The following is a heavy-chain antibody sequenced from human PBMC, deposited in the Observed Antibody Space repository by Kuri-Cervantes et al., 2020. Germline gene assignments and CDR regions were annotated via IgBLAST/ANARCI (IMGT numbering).Heavy chain of an antibody. Sequence: SETLSLTCAVYGGSFSGYYWSWIRQPPGKGLEWIGEINHSGSTNYNPSLKSRVTISVDTSKNQFSLKLSSVTAADTAVYYCARYYGSTDNTFDYWGQGTLVTVSS. CDR2: INHSGST. CDR3: ARYYGSTDNTFDY. V-gene: IGHV4-34*01. J-gene: IGHJ4*02. CDR1: GGSFSGYY. D-gene: IGHD3-10*01.